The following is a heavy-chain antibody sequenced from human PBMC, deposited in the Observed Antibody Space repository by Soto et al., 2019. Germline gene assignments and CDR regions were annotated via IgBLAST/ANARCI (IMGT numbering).Heavy chain of an antibody. D-gene: IGHD3-16*01. CDR2: ISSDSRYI. V-gene: IGHV3-48*02. CDR1: GFPLSNYA. CDR3: ARIKLVEFFFINVDVCDMDV. Sequence: PGGSLRLSCAASGFPLSNYAVNWVRQAPGKGLEWVSYISSDSRYIYYGDSVKGRFTISRDNARNSVYLQMNSLRDEDTAVYYCARIKLVEFFFINVDVCDMDVWGQGTPVTVSS. J-gene: IGHJ6*02.